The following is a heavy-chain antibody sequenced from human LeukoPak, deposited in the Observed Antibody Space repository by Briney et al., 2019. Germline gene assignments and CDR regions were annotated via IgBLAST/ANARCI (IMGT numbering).Heavy chain of an antibody. J-gene: IGHJ4*02. D-gene: IGHD2-2*01. Sequence: ASVKVSCKASGYTFTGYYMHWVRQAPGQGLERLGCFNPNSGGTNYAQKFQGRVTMTRDTSISTAYVELSRLRSDDTAVYYCARDRGSEDIVVVPAALYYFDYWGQGTLVTVSS. CDR3: ARDRGSEDIVVVPAALYYFDY. CDR1: GYTFTGYY. CDR2: FNPNSGGT. V-gene: IGHV1-2*02.